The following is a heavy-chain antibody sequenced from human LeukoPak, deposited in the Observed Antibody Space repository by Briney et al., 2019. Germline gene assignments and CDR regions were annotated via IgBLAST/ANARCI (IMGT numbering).Heavy chain of an antibody. CDR1: GCTFSSYS. CDR3: ASWNYYYYMDV. V-gene: IGHV3-48*01. Sequence: GGSLRLSCAASGCTFSSYSMNWVRQAPGKGLEWVSYISSSSSTIYYADSVKGRFTISRDNAKNSLYLQMNSLRAEDTAVYYCASWNYYYYMDVWGKGTTVTVSS. J-gene: IGHJ6*03. CDR2: ISSSSSTI. D-gene: IGHD1-1*01.